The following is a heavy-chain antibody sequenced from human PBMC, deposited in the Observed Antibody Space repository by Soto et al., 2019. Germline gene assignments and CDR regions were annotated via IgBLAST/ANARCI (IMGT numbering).Heavy chain of an antibody. V-gene: IGHV4-31*03. D-gene: IGHD4-17*01. CDR1: GGSISSGGYY. Sequence: QVQLQESGPGLVKPSQTLSLTCTVSGGSISSGGYYWSWIRQHPGKGLEWIGYIYYSGSTYYNPSLKSRVTISVGTSKNQFSLKLSSVTAADTAVYYCASAPTVTTLADWYFDLWGRGTLVTVSS. J-gene: IGHJ2*01. CDR2: IYYSGST. CDR3: ASAPTVTTLADWYFDL.